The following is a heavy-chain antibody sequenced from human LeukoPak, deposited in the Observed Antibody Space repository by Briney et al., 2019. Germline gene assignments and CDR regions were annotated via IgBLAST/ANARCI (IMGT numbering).Heavy chain of an antibody. J-gene: IGHJ4*02. V-gene: IGHV4-30-2*03. CDR2: IYHSGST. CDR1: GGSISSGGYY. Sequence: SQTLSLTCTVSGGSISSGGYYWSWIRQPPGKGLEWIGYIYHSGSTYYNPSLKSRVTISVDTSKNQFSLKLSSVTAADTAVYYCARRTLRSTTVTTWDFDYWGQGTLVTVSS. CDR3: ARRTLRSTTVTTWDFDY. D-gene: IGHD4-17*01.